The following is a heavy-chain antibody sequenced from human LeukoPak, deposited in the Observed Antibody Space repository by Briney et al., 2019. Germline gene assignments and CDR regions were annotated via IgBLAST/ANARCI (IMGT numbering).Heavy chain of an antibody. V-gene: IGHV4-4*07. D-gene: IGHD1-1*01. J-gene: IGHJ6*03. CDR2: IYTSGSS. Sequence: PSQTLSLTCTVSGGSISSYYWNWVRQPAGKGLEWIGRIYTSGSSNYNPCLKSRVTMSVDTSKNQFSLKLSSVTAADTAIYYCARAGTKPNYYYYYMDVWGKGTTVTVSS. CDR1: GGSISSYY. CDR3: ARAGTKPNYYYYYMDV.